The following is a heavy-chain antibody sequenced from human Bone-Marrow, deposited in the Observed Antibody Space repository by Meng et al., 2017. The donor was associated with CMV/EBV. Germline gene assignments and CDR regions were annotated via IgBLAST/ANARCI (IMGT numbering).Heavy chain of an antibody. Sequence: GGSLRLSCAASGFTFSSYSMNWVRQAPGKGLEWVSYISSSSSTIYYADSVKGRFTVSRDNARNSLYLQMNSLRAEDTAVYYCARGRGIVGTIVQYYFDYWGQGTLVTVSS. V-gene: IGHV3-48*04. D-gene: IGHD5-12*01. CDR2: ISSSSSTI. CDR3: ARGRGIVGTIVQYYFDY. CDR1: GFTFSSYS. J-gene: IGHJ4*02.